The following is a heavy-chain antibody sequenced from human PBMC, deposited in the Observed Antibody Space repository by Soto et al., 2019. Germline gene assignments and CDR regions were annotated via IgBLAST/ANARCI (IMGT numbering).Heavy chain of an antibody. J-gene: IGHJ5*02. CDR3: ARDSDFNILTDNWFDP. Sequence: SVKVSCKASGGTFSSYAISWVRQAPGQGLEWMGGIIPIFGTANYAQKFQGRVTITADESTSTAYMELSSLRSEDTAVYYCARDSDFNILTDNWFDPWGQGTLVTVSS. D-gene: IGHD3-9*01. CDR2: IIPIFGTA. V-gene: IGHV1-69*13. CDR1: GGTFSSYA.